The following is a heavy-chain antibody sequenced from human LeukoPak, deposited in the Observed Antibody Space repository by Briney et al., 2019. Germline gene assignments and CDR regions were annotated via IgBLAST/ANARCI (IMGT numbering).Heavy chain of an antibody. CDR1: GFTFRSYA. Sequence: GGSLRLACAGSGFTFRSYAMSWVRQSPVKGLEWVSAISDSGDGTYYADSVKARFTISRDNSKNTVYLEMSSLRAEDTAVYYCVREVSAWPKNWFDPWGQGTLVTVSS. CDR2: ISDSGDGT. J-gene: IGHJ5*02. D-gene: IGHD3-3*01. V-gene: IGHV3-23*01. CDR3: VREVSAWPKNWFDP.